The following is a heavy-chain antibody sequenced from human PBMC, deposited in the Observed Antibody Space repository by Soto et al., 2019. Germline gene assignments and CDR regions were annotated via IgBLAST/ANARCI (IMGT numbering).Heavy chain of an antibody. CDR2: INHSGST. CDR3: ASFRRYCSSTSCYLLDKYYFDY. D-gene: IGHD2-2*01. V-gene: IGHV4-34*01. Sequence: QVQLQQWGAGLLKPSETLSLTCAVYGGSFSGYYWSWIRQPPGKGLEWIGEINHSGSTNYNPSLKSRVTISVDTSKNQFSLKLSSVTAADTAVYYCASFRRYCSSTSCYLLDKYYFDYWGQGTLVTVSA. J-gene: IGHJ4*02. CDR1: GGSFSGYY.